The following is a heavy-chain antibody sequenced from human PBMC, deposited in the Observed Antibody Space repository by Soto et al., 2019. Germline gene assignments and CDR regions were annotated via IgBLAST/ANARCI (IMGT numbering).Heavy chain of an antibody. J-gene: IGHJ4*02. Sequence: QVQLVQSGAEVKKPGASVKVSCKATGGTFSSYSINWVRQAPGQGLEWMGEVIPIFGTANYAQKFQVKVTITADESTSTAYLELSSLTSEETAVYYCARDGGRHSAGIDYWGQGTLVTVPS. CDR2: VIPIFGTA. CDR3: ARDGGRHSAGIDY. CDR1: GGTFSSYS. V-gene: IGHV1-69*01. D-gene: IGHD1-26*01.